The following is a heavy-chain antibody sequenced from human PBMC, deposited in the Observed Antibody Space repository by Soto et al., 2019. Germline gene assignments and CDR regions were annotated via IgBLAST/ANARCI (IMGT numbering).Heavy chain of an antibody. CDR2: ISGSGGST. CDR1: GFTFSSYA. V-gene: IGHV3-23*01. J-gene: IGHJ6*02. Sequence: EVQLLESGGGLVQPGGSLRLLCAASGFTFSSYAMSWVRQAPGKGLEWVSDISGSGGSTYYADSVKGRFTISRDNSMSTLYLQMNSLRAEDTAIYFCAKGRGTITRYFSMDVWGQGTTVTVSS. D-gene: IGHD1-20*01. CDR3: AKGRGTITRYFSMDV.